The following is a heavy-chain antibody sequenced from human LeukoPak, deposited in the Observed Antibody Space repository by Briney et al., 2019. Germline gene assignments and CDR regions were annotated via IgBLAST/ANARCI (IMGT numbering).Heavy chain of an antibody. V-gene: IGHV1-8*01. J-gene: IGHJ5*02. CDR3: ARGNWFDP. Sequence: SVKVSCKTSGYTFTSYDINWLRQATGQGLEWMGWMNPNSGNTGYTQKFQGRVTMTMNTSISTAYMELSSLRSEDTAVYYCARGNWFDPWGQGTLVTVSS. CDR2: MNPNSGNT. CDR1: GYTFTSYD.